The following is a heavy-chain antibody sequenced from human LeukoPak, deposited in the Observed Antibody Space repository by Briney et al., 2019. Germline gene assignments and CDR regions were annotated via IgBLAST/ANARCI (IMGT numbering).Heavy chain of an antibody. CDR3: ARTKYSSGWYDSLGFDY. CDR2: INTNTGNP. Sequence: GASVKVSCKASGYTFTSYAMNWVRQAPGQGLEWMGWINTNTGNPTYAQGFTGRFVFSLDTSVSTAYLQISSLKAEDTAVYYCARTKYSSGWYDSLGFDYWGQGTLVTVSS. V-gene: IGHV7-4-1*02. CDR1: GYTFTSYA. J-gene: IGHJ4*02. D-gene: IGHD6-19*01.